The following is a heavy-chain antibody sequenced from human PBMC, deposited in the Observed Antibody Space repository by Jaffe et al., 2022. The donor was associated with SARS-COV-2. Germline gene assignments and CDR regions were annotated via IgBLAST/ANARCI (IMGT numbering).Heavy chain of an antibody. CDR2: ISSSGSTI. CDR1: GFTFSSYE. D-gene: IGHD4-17*01. V-gene: IGHV3-48*03. Sequence: EVQLVESGGGLVQPGGSLRLSCAASGFTFSSYEMNWVRQAPGKGLEWVSYISSSGSTIYYADSVKGRFTISRDNAKNSLYLQMNSLRAEDTAVYYCARVRTVETTVVPVGYFDYWGQGTLVTVSS. CDR3: ARVRTVETTVVPVGYFDY. J-gene: IGHJ4*02.